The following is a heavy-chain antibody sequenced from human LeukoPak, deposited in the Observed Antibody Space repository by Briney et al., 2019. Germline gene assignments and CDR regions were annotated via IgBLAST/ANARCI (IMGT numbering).Heavy chain of an antibody. CDR1: GGSISSYY. Sequence: SETLSLTCTVSGGSISSYYWSWIRQPAGKGLEWIGRIYTSGSTNYNPSLKSRVTMSVDTSKNQFSLKLSSVTAADTAVYYCARDLYGSGRGRPDVWGKGTMVTVSS. CDR3: ARDLYGSGRGRPDV. CDR2: IYTSGST. V-gene: IGHV4-4*07. D-gene: IGHD3-10*01. J-gene: IGHJ6*04.